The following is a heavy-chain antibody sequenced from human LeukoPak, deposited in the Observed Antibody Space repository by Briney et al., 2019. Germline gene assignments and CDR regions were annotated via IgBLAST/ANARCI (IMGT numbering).Heavy chain of an antibody. Sequence: GGSLRLSCAASEFTVSTNHMTWVRQAPGKGLEWVSVIYSGGSTYYADSVKGRFTISRDNSKNTLYLQMNSLRAEDTAVYYCARDASGVRGVFDYWGQGTLVTVSS. J-gene: IGHJ4*02. V-gene: IGHV3-66*01. CDR3: ARDASGVRGVFDY. D-gene: IGHD3-10*01. CDR1: EFTVSTNH. CDR2: IYSGGST.